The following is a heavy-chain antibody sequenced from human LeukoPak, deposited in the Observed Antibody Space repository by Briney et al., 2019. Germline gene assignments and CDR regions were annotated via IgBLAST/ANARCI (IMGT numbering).Heavy chain of an antibody. Sequence: SETLSLTCTVSGGSISSGGYYWSWIRQHPGKGLEWIGYIYYSGSTYYNPSLKSRVTISVDTSKNQFSLKLSSVTAADTAVYYCARYCGSSSCWAGYYYGMDVWGQGTTVTVS. CDR3: ARYCGSSSCWAGYYYGMDV. J-gene: IGHJ6*02. CDR2: IYYSGST. D-gene: IGHD2-15*01. V-gene: IGHV4-31*03. CDR1: GGSISSGGYY.